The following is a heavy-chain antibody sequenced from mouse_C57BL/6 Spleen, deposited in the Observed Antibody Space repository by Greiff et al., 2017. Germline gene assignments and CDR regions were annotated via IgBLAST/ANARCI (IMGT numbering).Heavy chain of an antibody. Sequence: VQLKESGAELVRPGASVKLSCTASGFNIKDDYMHWVKQRPEQGLEWIGWIDPENGATEYASKFQGKATITADTSSNTAYLQLSSLTSEDTAVYYCTTATTAYAMDYWGQGTSGTVAS. V-gene: IGHV14-4*01. CDR1: GFNIKDDY. J-gene: IGHJ4*01. CDR2: IDPENGAT. D-gene: IGHD1-2*01. CDR3: TTATTAYAMDY.